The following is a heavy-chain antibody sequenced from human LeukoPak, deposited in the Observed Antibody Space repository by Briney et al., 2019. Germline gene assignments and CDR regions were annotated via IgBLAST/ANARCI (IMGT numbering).Heavy chain of an antibody. V-gene: IGHV3-48*01. CDR1: GFTFSSYS. CDR2: ISSSSSTI. CDR3: AKVVEMATITGFDY. Sequence: GGSLRLSCAASGFTFSSYSMNWVRQAPGKGLEWVTYISSSSSTIYYADSVKGRFTISRDNAKNSLYLQMNSLRAEDTAVYYCAKVVEMATITGFDYWGQGTLVXVSS. D-gene: IGHD5-24*01. J-gene: IGHJ4*02.